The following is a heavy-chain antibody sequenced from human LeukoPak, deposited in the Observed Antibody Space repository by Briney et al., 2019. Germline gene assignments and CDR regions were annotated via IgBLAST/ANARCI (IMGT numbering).Heavy chain of an antibody. J-gene: IGHJ5*02. Sequence: SVKVSCKASGYTFTSYDINWVRQAPGQGLEWMGRISPIPDIANYAQKFQGRVTITADKPTSTAYMELSSLRSEDTAVYYCARDAFCSSASCLNWFDPWGQGTLVTVSS. V-gene: IGHV1-69*04. D-gene: IGHD2-2*01. CDR2: ISPIPDIA. CDR3: ARDAFCSSASCLNWFDP. CDR1: GYTFTSYD.